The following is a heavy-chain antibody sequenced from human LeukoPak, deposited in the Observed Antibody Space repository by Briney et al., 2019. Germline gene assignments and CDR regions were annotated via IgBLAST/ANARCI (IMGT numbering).Heavy chain of an antibody. Sequence: GGSLRLSCAASGFTFSSYAMSWVRQAPGKGLERVSSISSSSYIYYADSVKGRFTISRDNAKNSLYLQMNSLRAEDTAVYYCARDPLYCSSTSCSTLGAFDIWGQGTMVTVSS. CDR3: ARDPLYCSSTSCSTLGAFDI. CDR1: GFTFSSYA. CDR2: ISSSSYI. J-gene: IGHJ3*02. V-gene: IGHV3-21*01. D-gene: IGHD2-2*01.